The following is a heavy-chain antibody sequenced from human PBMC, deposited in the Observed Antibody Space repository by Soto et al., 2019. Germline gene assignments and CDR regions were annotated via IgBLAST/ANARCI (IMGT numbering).Heavy chain of an antibody. CDR3: ASPLNTEDYYHGMDV. CDR2: IIPIFGTA. D-gene: IGHD4-17*01. J-gene: IGHJ6*02. CDR1: GGTFSSYA. Sequence: SVKVSCKASGGTFSSYAISWVRQAPGQGLEWMGGIIPIFGTANYAQKFQGRVTITADESTSTAYMELSSLRSEDTAVYYCASPLNTEDYYHGMDVWGQGTTVTASS. V-gene: IGHV1-69*13.